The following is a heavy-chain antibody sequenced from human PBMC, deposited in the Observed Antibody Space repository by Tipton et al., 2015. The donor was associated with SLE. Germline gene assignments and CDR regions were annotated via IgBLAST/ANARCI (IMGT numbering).Heavy chain of an antibody. CDR1: GGTFSSYA. D-gene: IGHD6-13*01. J-gene: IGHJ4*02. Sequence: QSGPEVKKPGSSVKVSCKASGGTFSSYAISWVRQAPGQGLEWMGGIIPIFGTANYAQKFQGRVTITTDESTSTAYMELSSLRSEDTAVYYCARDRGYSSSWYYFDYWGQGTLVTVSS. V-gene: IGHV1-69*05. CDR3: ARDRGYSSSWYYFDY. CDR2: IIPIFGTA.